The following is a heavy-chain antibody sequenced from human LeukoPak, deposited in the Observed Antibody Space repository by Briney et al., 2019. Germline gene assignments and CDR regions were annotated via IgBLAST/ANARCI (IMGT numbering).Heavy chain of an antibody. D-gene: IGHD6-19*01. CDR1: GFTFSSCA. J-gene: IGHJ4*02. CDR3: AKVPLIEVAGTTWDY. V-gene: IGHV3-23*01. Sequence: GGSLRLSCAASGFTFSSCAMGWVRQAPGKGLEWVSAISGGGTNTYYADSVRGRFTISRDNSKNTLYLQMNSLRAEDTALYYCAKVPLIEVAGTTWDYWGQGTLVTVSS. CDR2: ISGGGTNT.